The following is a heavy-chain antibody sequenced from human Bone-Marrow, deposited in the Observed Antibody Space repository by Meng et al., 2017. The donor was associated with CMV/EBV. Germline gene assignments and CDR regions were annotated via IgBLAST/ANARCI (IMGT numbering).Heavy chain of an antibody. CDR1: GSTVNSNY. Sequence: GESLKISCAASGSTVNSNYMSWVRQAPGKGLEWVSVIYSGGSTYYADSVKGRFTISRDNSKNTVYLQMNSLRGEDTAVYYCARAGDYVWGSGSGLDPWGQGTLVTVSS. CDR2: IYSGGST. J-gene: IGHJ5*02. V-gene: IGHV3-53*01. CDR3: ARAGDYVWGSGSGLDP. D-gene: IGHD3-16*01.